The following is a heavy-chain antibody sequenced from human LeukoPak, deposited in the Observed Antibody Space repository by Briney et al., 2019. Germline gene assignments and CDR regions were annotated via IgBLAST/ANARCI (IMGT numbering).Heavy chain of an antibody. V-gene: IGHV1-18*01. CDR2: ISAYNGNT. Sequence: ASVKLSCKASGYTFTSYGISWVRQAPGQGLEWMGWISAYNGNTNYAQKLQGRVTMTTDTSTSTAYMELRSLRSDDTAVYYCARVSNYDFWSGYYTGIYYYGMDVWGQGTTVTVSS. D-gene: IGHD3-3*01. CDR3: ARVSNYDFWSGYYTGIYYYGMDV. CDR1: GYTFTSYG. J-gene: IGHJ6*02.